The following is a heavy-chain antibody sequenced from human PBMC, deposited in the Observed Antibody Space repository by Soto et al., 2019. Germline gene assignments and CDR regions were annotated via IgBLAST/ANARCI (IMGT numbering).Heavy chain of an antibody. CDR2: ISWNSGSI. Sequence: GGSLRLSCGASGFTFDDYAMHWVRQAPGKGLEWVSGISWNSGSIGYADSVKGRFTISRDNAKNSLYLQMNSLRAEDTALYYCAKDFYYDSSGYSFDYWGQGTLVTV. CDR3: AKDFYYDSSGYSFDY. D-gene: IGHD3-22*01. J-gene: IGHJ4*02. V-gene: IGHV3-9*01. CDR1: GFTFDDYA.